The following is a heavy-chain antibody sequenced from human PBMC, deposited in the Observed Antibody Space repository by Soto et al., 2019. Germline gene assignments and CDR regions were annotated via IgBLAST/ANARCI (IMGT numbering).Heavy chain of an antibody. Sequence: EVQLLESGGGLVQPGGSLRLSCAASGFTFSSYAMSWVRQAPGKGLEWVSAISGSGGSTYYADSVKGRFTISRDNSKNTLYLQMNSLRAEDTAVYYCANARGALYYMDVWGKGTTVTVSS. CDR3: ANARGALYYMDV. V-gene: IGHV3-23*01. D-gene: IGHD3-10*01. CDR2: ISGSGGST. CDR1: GFTFSSYA. J-gene: IGHJ6*03.